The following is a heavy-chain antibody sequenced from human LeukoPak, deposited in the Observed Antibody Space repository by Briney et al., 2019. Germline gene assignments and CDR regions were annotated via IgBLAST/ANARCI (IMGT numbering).Heavy chain of an antibody. CDR1: GFTFDDYA. CDR2: ISWKSGSI. CDR3: AKDYDSSGYHLYYFDY. Sequence: PGGSLRLSCAASGFTFDDYAMHWVRQAPGKGLEWVSGISWKSGSIGYADSVKGRFTISRDSAKNSLYLQMNSLRAEDTALYYCAKDYDSSGYHLYYFDYWGQGTLVTVSS. V-gene: IGHV3-9*01. J-gene: IGHJ4*02. D-gene: IGHD3-22*01.